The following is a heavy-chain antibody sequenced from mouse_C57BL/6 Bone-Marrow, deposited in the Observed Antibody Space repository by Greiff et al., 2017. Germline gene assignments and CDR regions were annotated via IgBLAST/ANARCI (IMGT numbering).Heavy chain of an antibody. J-gene: IGHJ4*01. CDR2: ISSGGSYT. V-gene: IGHV5-6*01. CDR1: GFTFSSYG. Sequence: EVMLVESGRDLVKPGGSLKLSCAASGFTFSSYGMSWVRQTPDKRLEWVATISSGGSYTYYPDSVKGRFTISRDNAKNTLYLQMSSLKSEDTAMYYCARHYDYYAMDYWGQGTSVTVSS. CDR3: ARHYDYYAMDY.